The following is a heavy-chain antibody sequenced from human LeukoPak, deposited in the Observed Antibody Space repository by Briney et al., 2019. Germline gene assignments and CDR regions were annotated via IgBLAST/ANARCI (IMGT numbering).Heavy chain of an antibody. CDR1: GFTVSGNY. CDR3: ASPSRSYQLLSPFDF. V-gene: IGHV3-23*01. D-gene: IGHD2-2*01. CDR2: ISGSGGST. Sequence: GGSLRLSCAASGFTVSGNYMSWVRQAPGKGLEWVSVISGSGGSTYYAASVKGRFTISRDNSKNTLYLQMNSLRAEDTAVYYCASPSRSYQLLSPFDFWGQGTLVTVSS. J-gene: IGHJ4*02.